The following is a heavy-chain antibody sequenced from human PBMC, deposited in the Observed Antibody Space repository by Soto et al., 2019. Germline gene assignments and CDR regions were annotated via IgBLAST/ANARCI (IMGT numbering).Heavy chain of an antibody. V-gene: IGHV3-23*01. D-gene: IGHD6-19*01. CDR2: ISDSGGST. CDR1: GSTFSSDD. J-gene: IGHJ4*02. CDR3: AKDGGWSLAVAGLFDY. Sequence: EVHLLEYGGGLVQPGGSLRLSCVVSGSTFSSDDMSWVRQAPGRGLEWVSGISDSGGSTYYADSVKGRFTISRDNAKNTLYRKMKSVRGEDTALYYCAKDGGWSLAVAGLFDYWGPGTQVTVSS.